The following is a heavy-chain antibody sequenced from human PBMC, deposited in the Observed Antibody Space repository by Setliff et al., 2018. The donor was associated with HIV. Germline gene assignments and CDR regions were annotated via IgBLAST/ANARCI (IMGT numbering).Heavy chain of an antibody. Sequence: ASVKVSCKASGYNFTSYYMHWVRQAPGQGLEWMGIINPSSGSTTYAQKFQGRVTMTRDTSTSTVYMELSSLRSEDTAVYYCARDPAPSSSASYFRHWGQGTPVTSP. J-gene: IGHJ1*01. D-gene: IGHD6-6*01. CDR1: GYNFTSYY. CDR3: ARDPAPSSSASYFRH. V-gene: IGHV1-46*01. CDR2: INPSSGST.